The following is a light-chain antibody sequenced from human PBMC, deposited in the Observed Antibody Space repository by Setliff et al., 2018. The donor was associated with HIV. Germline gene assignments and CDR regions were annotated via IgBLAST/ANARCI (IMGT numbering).Light chain of an antibody. V-gene: IGLV3-25*03. CDR2: KDT. CDR3: QSADTSGSYSVV. J-gene: IGLJ2*01. Sequence: SYELTQPPSVSVSPGQTARITCSGDALPKQYAYWYQQKPGQAPVLVVYKDTERPSGIPERFSGSTSGTTVTLTVSGVQAEDEADYYCQSADTSGSYSVVFGGGTKGTVL. CDR1: ALPKQY.